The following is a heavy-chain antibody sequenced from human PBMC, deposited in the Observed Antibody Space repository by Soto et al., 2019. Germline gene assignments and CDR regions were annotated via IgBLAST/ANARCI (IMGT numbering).Heavy chain of an antibody. V-gene: IGHV6-1*01. D-gene: IGHD2-8*01. Sequence: PSQTLSLTCAISGDSVSSNSATWDWISQSPSRGLEWLGRTYYRSKWYNDYAVSVKSRITINPDTSNNQLSLQLNSVTPDDTAVYYCARLIGNSWLDSWGQGTLVTVSS. J-gene: IGHJ5*01. CDR2: TYYRSKWYN. CDR3: ARLIGNSWLDS. CDR1: GDSVSSNSAT.